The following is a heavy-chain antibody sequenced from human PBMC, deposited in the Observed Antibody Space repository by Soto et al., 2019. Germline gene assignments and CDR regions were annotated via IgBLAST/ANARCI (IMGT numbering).Heavy chain of an antibody. D-gene: IGHD3-10*01. V-gene: IGHV4-39*01. CDR1: GGSISSSSYY. Sequence: PSETLSLTCTVSGGSISSSSYYWGWIRQPPGKGLEWIGSIYYSGSTYYNPSLKSRVTISVDTSKNQFSLKLSSVTAADTAVYYCARLTMVRGWQVGYWYFDLWGRGTLVTVSS. J-gene: IGHJ2*01. CDR3: ARLTMVRGWQVGYWYFDL. CDR2: IYYSGST.